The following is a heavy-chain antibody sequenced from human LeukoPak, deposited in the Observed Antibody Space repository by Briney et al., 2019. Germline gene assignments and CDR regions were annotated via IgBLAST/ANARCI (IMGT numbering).Heavy chain of an antibody. D-gene: IGHD2-21*01. J-gene: IGHJ4*02. V-gene: IGHV3-30*04. CDR1: GFTFSSYA. CDR2: ISYDGSNK. CDR3: ASGLAHASLDY. Sequence: GRSLRLSCAASGFTFSSYAMHWVRQAPGKGLEWVAVISYDGSNKYYADSVKGRFTISRDNSKNTLYLQMNSLRAEDTAVYYCASGLAHASLDYWGQGTLVTVSS.